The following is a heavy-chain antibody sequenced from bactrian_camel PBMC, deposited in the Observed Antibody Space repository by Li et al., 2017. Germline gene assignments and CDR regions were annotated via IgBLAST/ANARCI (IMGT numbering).Heavy chain of an antibody. Sequence: QLVESGGGSVQSGGSLRLSCPASEYINNRYCLAWFRQAPGKEREGVAAIGAAGSTTYADSVKGRFTISKDNAKNTLTLQMNSLKLEDTAMYYCAAGHRWSLMTFAYAYWGQGTQVTVS. V-gene: IGHV3S53*01. CDR1: EYINNRYC. CDR2: IGAAGST. J-gene: IGHJ4*01. D-gene: IGHD3*01. CDR3: AAGHRWSLMTFAYAY.